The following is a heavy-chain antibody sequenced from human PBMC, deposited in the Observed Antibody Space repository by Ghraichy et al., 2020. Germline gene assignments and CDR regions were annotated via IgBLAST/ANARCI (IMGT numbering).Heavy chain of an antibody. J-gene: IGHJ4*02. CDR3: ARDSKSVTSRPVY. CDR1: GYTFGTYG. D-gene: IGHD6-6*01. V-gene: IGHV1-18*01. Sequence: ASVKVSCKASGYTFGTYGITWVRQAPGQGFEWMGWISAFSGNTNYAQKFQGRVTLTTDTSTNTAYMELRSLRSDDTAVYFCARDSKSVTSRPVYWGQGTLVTVSS. CDR2: ISAFSGNT.